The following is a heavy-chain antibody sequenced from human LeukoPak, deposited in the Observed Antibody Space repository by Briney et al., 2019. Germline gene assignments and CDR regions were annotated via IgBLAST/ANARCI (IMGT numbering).Heavy chain of an antibody. CDR2: INPNSGGT. CDR3: ARDRGSYRFDP. D-gene: IGHD3-16*02. V-gene: IGHV1-2*02. CDR1: GYTFTDNY. J-gene: IGHJ5*02. Sequence: ASVKVSCKASGYTFTDNYMHWVRQAPGQGLEWMGWINPNSGGTKYALQSQGGVTMTRDTSISTAYLELSRLRSDDTAVYYCARDRGSYRFDPWGQGTLVTVSS.